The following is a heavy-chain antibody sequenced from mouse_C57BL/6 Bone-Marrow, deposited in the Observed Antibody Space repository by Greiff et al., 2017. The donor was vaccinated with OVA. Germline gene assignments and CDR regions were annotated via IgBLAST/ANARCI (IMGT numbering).Heavy chain of an antibody. Sequence: VQLQQSGPELVKPGASVKISCKASGYTFTDYYMNWVKQSHGKSLEWIGDINPNNGGTSYNQKFKGKATLTVDKSSSTAYMGLRSLTSEDSAVYYCAGIYYGYGYYYAMDYWGQGTSVTVSS. D-gene: IGHD2-2*01. CDR1: GYTFTDYY. CDR2: INPNNGGT. CDR3: AGIYYGYGYYYAMDY. J-gene: IGHJ4*01. V-gene: IGHV1-26*01.